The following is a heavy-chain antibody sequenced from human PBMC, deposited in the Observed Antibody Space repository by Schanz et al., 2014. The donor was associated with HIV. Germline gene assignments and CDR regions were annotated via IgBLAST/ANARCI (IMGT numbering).Heavy chain of an antibody. J-gene: IGHJ3*01. D-gene: IGHD3-10*01. CDR2: MSDDGSHS. CDR1: GFSVPSFG. V-gene: IGHV3-30*18. Sequence: QVQLVESGGGVVQPGRSLRLSCGASGFSVPSFGIHWVRQAPGKGLEWGAVMSDDGSHSYYADSVKGRFTVHRDNSKNTLYLHMNSLSAADTAVYYCAKERVTQFWFAALDAWGRGTMVTVSS. CDR3: AKERVTQFWFAALDA.